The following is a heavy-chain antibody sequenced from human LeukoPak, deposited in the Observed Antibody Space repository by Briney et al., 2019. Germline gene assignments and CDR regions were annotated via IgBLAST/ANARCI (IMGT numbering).Heavy chain of an antibody. CDR2: IAGGGDTI. J-gene: IGHJ4*02. CDR3: ARERTTIVSGTTIGAY. D-gene: IGHD2/OR15-2a*01. CDR1: GFTFETYE. V-gene: IGHV3-48*03. Sequence: GGSLRLSCAASGFTFETYEMNWVRQAPGKGLEWISYIAGGGDTIYYADSVKGRFTISRDNAKNSLYLQMNSLRADDTAVYYCARERTTIVSGTTIGAYWGQGTLVTVSS.